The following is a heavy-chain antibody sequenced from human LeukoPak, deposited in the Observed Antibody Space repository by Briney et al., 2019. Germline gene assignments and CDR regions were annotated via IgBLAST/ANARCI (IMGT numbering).Heavy chain of an antibody. J-gene: IGHJ4*02. V-gene: IGHV3-7*01. CDR3: ARDGHSSSSPFDY. Sequence: SGGSLRLSCAASGFTFSRYWMRWVREAPGKGLEWVANIKQDGSEKYYVDSVKGRFTISRDNAKNSMYLQMNSLRAEDTAVYYCARDGHSSSSPFDYWGQGTLVTVSS. CDR2: IKQDGSEK. D-gene: IGHD6-6*01. CDR1: GFTFSRYW.